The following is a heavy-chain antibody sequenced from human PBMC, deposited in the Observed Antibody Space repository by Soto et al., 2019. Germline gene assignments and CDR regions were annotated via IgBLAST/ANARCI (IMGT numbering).Heavy chain of an antibody. CDR3: ARVGKQLVLGNAFDI. CDR2: INPNSGGT. Sequence: ASVKVSCKASGYTFTGYYMHWVRQAPGQGLEWMGWINPNSGGTSYAQKFQGRVTMTRDTSISTAYMELSRLRSDDTAVYYCARVGKQLVLGNAFDIWGQGTMVTVSS. D-gene: IGHD6-13*01. J-gene: IGHJ3*02. CDR1: GYTFTGYY. V-gene: IGHV1-2*02.